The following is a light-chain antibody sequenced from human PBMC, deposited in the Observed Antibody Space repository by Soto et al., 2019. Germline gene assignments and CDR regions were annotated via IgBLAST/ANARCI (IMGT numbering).Light chain of an antibody. CDR3: QHYNSYSEA. CDR2: DAS. CDR1: QSIGSW. V-gene: IGKV1-5*01. Sequence: DIQMTQSPSTLSASVGDRVTITCRASQSIGSWLAWYQQISGRATNLLIYDASSLQSGVPSRFSGSGSGTEFTLTISSLQPDDFATYYCQHYNSYSEAVGQGTKVDIK. J-gene: IGKJ1*01.